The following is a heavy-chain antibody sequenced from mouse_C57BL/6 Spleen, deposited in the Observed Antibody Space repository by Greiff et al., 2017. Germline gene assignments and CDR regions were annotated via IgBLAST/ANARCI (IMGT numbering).Heavy chain of an antibody. CDR1: GFNIKDYY. Sequence: VQLKQSGAELVRPGASVKLSCTASGFNIKDYYMHWVKQRPEQGLEWIGRIDPEDGDTEYAPKFPGKATMTADTSSNTAYLQLSSLTSEDTAVYYCTRGVVATGGLDYWGQGTTLTVSS. CDR2: IDPEDGDT. J-gene: IGHJ2*01. V-gene: IGHV14-1*01. CDR3: TRGVVATGGLDY. D-gene: IGHD1-1*01.